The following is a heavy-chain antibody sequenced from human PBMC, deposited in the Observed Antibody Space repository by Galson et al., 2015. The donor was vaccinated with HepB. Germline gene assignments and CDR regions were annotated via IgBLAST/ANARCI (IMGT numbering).Heavy chain of an antibody. D-gene: IGHD4-17*01. J-gene: IGHJ4*02. CDR3: AAYGDFGSGRVPDY. Sequence: SVKVSCKASGGTFSSYTISWVRQAPGQGLEWMGRTIPILGIANYAQKFQGRVTITADKSTSTAYMELSSLRSEDTAVYYCAAYGDFGSGRVPDYWGQGTLVTVSS. CDR2: TIPILGIA. CDR1: GGTFSSYT. V-gene: IGHV1-69*02.